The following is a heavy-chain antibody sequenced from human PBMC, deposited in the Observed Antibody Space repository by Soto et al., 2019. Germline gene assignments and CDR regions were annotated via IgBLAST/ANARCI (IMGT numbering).Heavy chain of an antibody. J-gene: IGHJ4*02. D-gene: IGHD3-22*01. Sequence: PSETLSHTCPVADVSISSSSYYWGRIRQPPGKGLEWIGSIYYSGSTYYNPSLKSRVTISVDTSKNQFSLKLSSVTAADTAVYYCAGGSYYYDGSGYARYDYWGQGTLVSVSS. CDR2: IYYSGST. V-gene: IGHV4-39*01. CDR1: DVSISSSSYY. CDR3: AGGSYYYDGSGYARYDY.